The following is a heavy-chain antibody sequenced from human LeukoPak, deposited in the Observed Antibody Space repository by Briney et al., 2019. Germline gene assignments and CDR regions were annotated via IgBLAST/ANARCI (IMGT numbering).Heavy chain of an antibody. CDR2: ISAYNGNT. Sequence: ASVKVSCKASGYTFTSYGISWVRQAPGRGLEWMGWISAYNGNTNYAQKLQGRVTMTTDTSTSTAYMELRSLRSDDTAVYHCARVGANLWFGELLYRDYYGMDVWGQGTTVTVSS. V-gene: IGHV1-18*01. CDR3: ARVGANLWFGELLYRDYYGMDV. CDR1: GYTFTSYG. D-gene: IGHD3-10*01. J-gene: IGHJ6*02.